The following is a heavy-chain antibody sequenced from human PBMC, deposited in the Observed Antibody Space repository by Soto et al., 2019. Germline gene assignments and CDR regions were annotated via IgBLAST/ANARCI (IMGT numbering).Heavy chain of an antibody. CDR3: ARGTYYYDSSGYRIKPFFDY. V-gene: IGHV1-8*01. J-gene: IGHJ4*02. D-gene: IGHD3-22*01. CDR1: GYTFTSYE. Sequence: TSVKISCKSSGYTFTSYEINWVRAATRQGLEWMGWMNPNSGNTGYAQKFQGRVTMTRNTSTSTAYMELSSLRSEDTAVYYCARGTYYYDSSGYRIKPFFDYWGQGTLVTVSS. CDR2: MNPNSGNT.